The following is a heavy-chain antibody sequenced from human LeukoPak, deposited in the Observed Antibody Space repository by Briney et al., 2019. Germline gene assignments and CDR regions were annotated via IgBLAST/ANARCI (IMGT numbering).Heavy chain of an antibody. Sequence: KSSETLSLTCTVSGGSISSSSYYWGWIRQPPGKGLEWIGSIYYSGSTYYNPSLKSRVTISVDTSKNQFSLKLSSVTAADTAVYYCAIAPAGYYRGFDYWGQGTLVTVSS. CDR1: GGSISSSSYY. CDR3: AIAPAGYYRGFDY. D-gene: IGHD3-3*01. CDR2: IYYSGST. V-gene: IGHV4-39*07. J-gene: IGHJ4*02.